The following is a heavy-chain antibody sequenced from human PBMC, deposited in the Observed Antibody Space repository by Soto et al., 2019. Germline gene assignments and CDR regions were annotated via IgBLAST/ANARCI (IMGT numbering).Heavy chain of an antibody. V-gene: IGHV5-51*01. CDR1: GYNFANYW. CDR3: AAGYTTVPDALDX. J-gene: IGHJ3*02. Sequence: GEALKISWKGSGYNFANYWIGWVRQMPGKGLELMVMIFPGDSDTKKSPSLQGKITMSVDKSESSDYLQWRSLKASDTAMYYGAAGYTTVPDALDXWGQGTMVTVS. CDR2: IFPGDSDT. D-gene: IGHD6-13*01.